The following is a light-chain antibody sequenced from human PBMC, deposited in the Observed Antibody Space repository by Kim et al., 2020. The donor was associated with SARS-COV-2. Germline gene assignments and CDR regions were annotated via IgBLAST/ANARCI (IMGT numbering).Light chain of an antibody. CDR3: QAWDSSTYV. J-gene: IGLJ1*01. V-gene: IGLV3-1*01. CDR2: QDN. CDR1: KLGDKY. Sequence: SVFPGQTDSITCSGDKLGDKYASWYQQKSGQSPVLVIYQDNKRPSGIPERFSGSNSGNTATLTISGTQAMDEADYYCQAWDSSTYVFGPGTKVTVL.